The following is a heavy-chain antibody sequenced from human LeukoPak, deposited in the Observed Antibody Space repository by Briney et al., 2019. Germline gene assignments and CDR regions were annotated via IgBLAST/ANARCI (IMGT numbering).Heavy chain of an antibody. J-gene: IGHJ5*02. CDR2: IYYSGST. CDR1: GVSISSYY. D-gene: IGHD2-15*01. Sequence: SETLSLTCTVSGVSISSYYWSWIRQPPGKGLEWIGYIYYSGSTNYNPSLKSRVTISVDTSKNQFSLKLSSVTAADTAVYYCARCSGGSCYGRYNWFDPWGQGTLVTVSS. V-gene: IGHV4-59*08. CDR3: ARCSGGSCYGRYNWFDP.